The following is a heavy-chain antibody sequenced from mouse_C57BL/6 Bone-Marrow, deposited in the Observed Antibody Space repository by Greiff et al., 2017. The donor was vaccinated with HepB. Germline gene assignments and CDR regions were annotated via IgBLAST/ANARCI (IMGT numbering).Heavy chain of an antibody. CDR3: ARSFIATVAYFDY. CDR1: GFNIQNTY. D-gene: IGHD1-1*01. J-gene: IGHJ2*01. CDR2: IDPANGNT. Sequence: VQLQQSVAELVRPGASVKLSCTASGFNIQNTYMHWVKQRPEQGLEWIGRIDPANGNTNYAPKFQGKATITADTSSNKAYLPLSSLTSEDTAIYYCARSFIATVAYFDYWGQGTTLTVSS. V-gene: IGHV14-3*01.